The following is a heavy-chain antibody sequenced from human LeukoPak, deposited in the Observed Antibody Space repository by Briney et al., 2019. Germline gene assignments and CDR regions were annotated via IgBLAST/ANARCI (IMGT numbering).Heavy chain of an antibody. J-gene: IGHJ5*02. CDR1: GGSISSSSYY. CDR2: VSDSGNT. Sequence: SETLSLTCAVSGGSISSSSYYWGWIRQPPGKGLEWIGYVSDSGNTVYNPSLKSRVTILRDTSKTQFSLRLSSVTAADTAVYYCARHATGSYSVPWLDPWGQGTLVTVSS. D-gene: IGHD3-10*01. V-gene: IGHV4-61*05. CDR3: ARHATGSYSVPWLDP.